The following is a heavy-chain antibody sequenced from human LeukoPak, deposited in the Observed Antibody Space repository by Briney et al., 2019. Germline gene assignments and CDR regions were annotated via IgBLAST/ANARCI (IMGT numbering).Heavy chain of an antibody. J-gene: IGHJ6*03. CDR3: ARMTTVTTISSYYYYYMDV. CDR1: GYTFTSYG. CDR2: IIPIFGTA. Sequence: SVKVSCKASGYTFTSYGISWVRQAPGQGLEWMGGIIPIFGTANYAQKFQGRVTITADKSTSTAYMELSSLRSEDTAVYYCARMTTVTTISSYYYYYMDVWGKGTTVTVSS. V-gene: IGHV1-69*06. D-gene: IGHD4-11*01.